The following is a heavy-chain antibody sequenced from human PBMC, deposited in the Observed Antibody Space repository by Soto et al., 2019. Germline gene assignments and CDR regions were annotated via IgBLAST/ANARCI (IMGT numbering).Heavy chain of an antibody. D-gene: IGHD2-8*01. V-gene: IGHV6-1*01. CDR3: VSLIGNSWLDS. Sequence: QVQLQQSGPGLVKPSQTLSLTCDISGDSVSTNTATWDWIRQSPSRGLEWLGRTYYRSRWFNDYAFSVKSRLTTPPYTLNNQYSLHLPFVTPDDTAVYYCVSLIGNSWLDSWGQGTLVTVSS. J-gene: IGHJ5*01. CDR1: GDSVSTNTAT. CDR2: TYYRSRWFN.